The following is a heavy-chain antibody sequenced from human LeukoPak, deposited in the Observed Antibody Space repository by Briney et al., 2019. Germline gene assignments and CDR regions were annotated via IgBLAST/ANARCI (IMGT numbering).Heavy chain of an antibody. CDR2: IRNDASSQ. Sequence: GGSLRLSCAASGFSFSTYGMHWVRQAPGKGLEWVAFIRNDASSQYYADSVKGRFTISRDSSKDTLYLQMNSLRTEDTAVYFCAKDRLEFYASARYYFDSWGQGSLVTVSS. V-gene: IGHV3-30*02. D-gene: IGHD2/OR15-2a*01. CDR1: GFSFSTYG. J-gene: IGHJ4*02. CDR3: AKDRLEFYASARYYFDS.